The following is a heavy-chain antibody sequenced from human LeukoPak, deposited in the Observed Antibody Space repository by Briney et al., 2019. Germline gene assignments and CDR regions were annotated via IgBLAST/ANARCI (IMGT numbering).Heavy chain of an antibody. CDR3: AKPGSSSTFDY. CDR2: IWYDGSNK. CDR1: GFTLSSYG. D-gene: IGHD6-6*01. V-gene: IGHV3-33*06. Sequence: GRSLRLSCAASGFTLSSYGMHWVRQAPGKGLEWVAVIWYDGSNKYYADSVKGRFTISRDNSKNTLYLQTNSLRAEDTAVYYCAKPGSSSTFDYWGQGTLVTVSS. J-gene: IGHJ4*02.